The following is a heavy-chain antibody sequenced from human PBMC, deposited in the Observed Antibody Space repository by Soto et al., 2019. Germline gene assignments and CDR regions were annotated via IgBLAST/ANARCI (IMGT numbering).Heavy chain of an antibody. CDR2: ISSSSSYI. CDR3: ARAQGYYDYIWGSRFKPIFDY. V-gene: IGHV3-21*01. J-gene: IGHJ4*02. Sequence: GGSLRLSCAASGFTFSSYSMNWVRQAPGKGLEWVSSISSSSSYIYYADSVKDRFTISRDNAKNSLYLQMNSLRAEDTAVYYCARAQGYYDYIWGSRFKPIFDYWGQGTLVTVSS. D-gene: IGHD3-16*01. CDR1: GFTFSSYS.